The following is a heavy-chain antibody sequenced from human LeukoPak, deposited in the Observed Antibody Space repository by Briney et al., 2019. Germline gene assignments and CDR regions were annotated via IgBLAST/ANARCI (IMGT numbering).Heavy chain of an antibody. J-gene: IGHJ4*02. CDR3: AKRGVGRIAAAGTDW. Sequence: QPGGSLRLSCAASGFTYSTYAMSWVRQAPGKGFECVSSISGGGDRTYYADSVKGRFTISRDNSKNTLYLQMNSLRGDDTSVYYCAKRGVGRIAAAGTDWWGQGTLVTVSS. D-gene: IGHD6-13*01. CDR2: ISGGGDRT. V-gene: IGHV3-23*01. CDR1: GFTYSTYA.